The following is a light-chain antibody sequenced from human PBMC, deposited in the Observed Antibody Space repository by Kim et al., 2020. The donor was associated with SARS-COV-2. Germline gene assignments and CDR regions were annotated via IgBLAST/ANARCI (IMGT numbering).Light chain of an antibody. CDR2: GAS. J-gene: IGKJ5*01. CDR1: QGISNL. V-gene: IGKV1-12*01. CDR3: QQANSFPIT. Sequence: ASVGDRATFTCRASQGISNLLAWYQQTPGKAPQLLIYGASSLQTGVPSRFRGSGSGTDFNLTISSLQPEDFATYYCQQANSFPITFGQGTRLEIK.